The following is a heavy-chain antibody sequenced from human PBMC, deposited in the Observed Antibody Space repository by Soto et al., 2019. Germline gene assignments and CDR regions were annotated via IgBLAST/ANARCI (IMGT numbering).Heavy chain of an antibody. J-gene: IGHJ6*02. CDR3: ARVVMTTVPASFYSGLDV. CDR2: IIPLIGTA. D-gene: IGHD4-4*01. CDR1: GGTFSTYG. Sequence: QVQLVQSGAEVRKPGSSVTVSCKASGGTFSTYGITWVRQAPGQGLEWMGNIIPLIGTANYAQRFRGRVRITAEESTTTACMELPSLSPEDTVVYYCARVVMTTVPASFYSGLDVWGQGTTVTVSS. V-gene: IGHV1-69*18.